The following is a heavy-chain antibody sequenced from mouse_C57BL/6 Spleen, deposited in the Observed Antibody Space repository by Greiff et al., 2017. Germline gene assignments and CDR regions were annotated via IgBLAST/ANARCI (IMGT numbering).Heavy chain of an antibody. J-gene: IGHJ4*01. CDR2: INPNNGGT. V-gene: IGHV1-18*01. Sequence: EVQLQQSGPGLVKPGASVKIPCKASGYTFTDYNMDWVKQSHGKSLEWIGDINPNNGGTIYNQKFKGKVTLTVDKSSSTAYMELRRLTSEDTAVYYCARRGLRDYAMDYWGQGTSVTVSS. CDR3: ARRGLRDYAMDY. CDR1: GYTFTDYN.